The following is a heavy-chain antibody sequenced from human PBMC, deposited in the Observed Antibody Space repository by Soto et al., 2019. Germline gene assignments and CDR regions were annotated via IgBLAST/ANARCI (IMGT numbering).Heavy chain of an antibody. D-gene: IGHD1-1*01. CDR3: TRLSGTTYYYYGMDV. J-gene: IGHJ6*02. CDR1: GFTFSGSA. Sequence: PGGSLRLSCAASGFTFSGSAMHWVRQASGKGLEWVGRIRSKANSYATAYAASVKGRFTISRDDSKNTAYLQMNSLKTEDTAVYYCTRLSGTTYYYYGMDVWGQGTTVTVSS. V-gene: IGHV3-73*01. CDR2: IRSKANSYAT.